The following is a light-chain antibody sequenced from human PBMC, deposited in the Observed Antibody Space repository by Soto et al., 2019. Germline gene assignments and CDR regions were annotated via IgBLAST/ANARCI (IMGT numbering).Light chain of an antibody. CDR1: QSLSSY. J-gene: IGKJ1*01. CDR3: QQYGSSPKT. CDR2: DAS. V-gene: IGKV3-20*01. Sequence: ATLSFRASQSLSSYYAWYQQKPGQAPRLLIYDASFRATGVPARFSGSGSGTDFTLTISRLEPEDFAVYYCQQYGSSPKTFGQGTKVDI.